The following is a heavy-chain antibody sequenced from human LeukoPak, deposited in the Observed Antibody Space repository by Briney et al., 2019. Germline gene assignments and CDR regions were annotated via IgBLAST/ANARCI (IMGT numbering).Heavy chain of an antibody. CDR1: GYTFTSYG. D-gene: IGHD3-10*01. Sequence: ASVKVSCKASGYTFTSYGISWVRQAPGQGLEWMGWISAYNGNTNYAQKLQGRVTMTTDTSTSTAYMELSRLRSDDTAVYYCARGAYYYGSGSSPFDYWGQGTLVTVSS. CDR3: ARGAYYYGSGSSPFDY. V-gene: IGHV1-18*01. J-gene: IGHJ4*02. CDR2: ISAYNGNT.